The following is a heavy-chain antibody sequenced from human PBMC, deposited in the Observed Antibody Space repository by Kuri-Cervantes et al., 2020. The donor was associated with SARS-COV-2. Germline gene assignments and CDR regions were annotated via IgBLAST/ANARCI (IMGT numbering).Heavy chain of an antibody. Sequence: SVKVSCKASGGTFSSYAISWVRQAPGQGLEWMGRIIPILGIANYAQKFQGRVTITADKSTSTAYMELSSLRSEDTAVYYCARDLGGVPAAIMWGQGTLVTGYS. CDR1: GGTFSSYA. CDR2: IIPILGIA. J-gene: IGHJ4*02. CDR3: ARDLGGVPAAIM. D-gene: IGHD2-2*02. V-gene: IGHV1-69*04.